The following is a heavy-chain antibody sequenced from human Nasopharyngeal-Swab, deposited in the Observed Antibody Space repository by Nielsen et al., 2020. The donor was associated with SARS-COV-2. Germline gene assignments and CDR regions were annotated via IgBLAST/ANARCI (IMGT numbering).Heavy chain of an antibody. CDR3: ASVGRGYYYDSGAYDI. D-gene: IGHD3-22*01. Sequence: GESLKISCAASGFTFSSYWMSWVRQAPGKGLEWVANIKQDGSEKYYADSVKGRFTISRDNAKNSLYLQMNSLRAEDTTVYYCASVGRGYYYDSGAYDIWGQGTMVTVSS. CDR2: IKQDGSEK. V-gene: IGHV3-7*01. CDR1: GFTFSSYW. J-gene: IGHJ3*02.